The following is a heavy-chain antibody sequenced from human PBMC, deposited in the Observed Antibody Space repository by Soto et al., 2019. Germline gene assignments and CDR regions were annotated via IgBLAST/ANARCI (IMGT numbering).Heavy chain of an antibody. CDR2: INGDGIST. Sequence: EVQLVESGGDLVQPGGSLRLSCAASGFTFSSYWMHWVRQDPEKGLVWVSRINGDGISTSYADSVKGRFTSSRDNAKDKLYLHMNSLGAEDTAVYYCARISQGTYCRGGNCYSDYWGQGTLVTVSS. J-gene: IGHJ4*02. CDR1: GFTFSSYW. CDR3: ARISQGTYCRGGNCYSDY. D-gene: IGHD2-15*01. V-gene: IGHV3-74*01.